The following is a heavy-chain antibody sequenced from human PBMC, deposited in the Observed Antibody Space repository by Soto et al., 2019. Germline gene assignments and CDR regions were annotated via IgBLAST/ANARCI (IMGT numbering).Heavy chain of an antibody. V-gene: IGHV4-4*07. J-gene: IGHJ5*02. D-gene: IGHD4-17*01. CDR1: GGYIGSYY. Sequence: SETLSLTCTVAGGYIGSYYWSWIRQPAGKGLEWIGRIYTSGSTNYNPSLKSRVTMSVDTSKNQFSLKLSSVTAADTAVYYCARDAVTTRGHWFAPWRQGTLVTVSS. CDR2: IYTSGST. CDR3: ARDAVTTRGHWFAP.